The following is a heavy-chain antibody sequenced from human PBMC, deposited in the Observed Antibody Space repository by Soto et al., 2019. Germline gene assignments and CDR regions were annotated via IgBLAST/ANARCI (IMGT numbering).Heavy chain of an antibody. CDR1: GFTFSSYE. CDR2: ISSSGSTI. V-gene: IGHV3-48*03. Sequence: PVGSLRLSCAASGFTFSSYEMNWVRQAPGKGLEWVSYISSSGSTIYYADSVKGRFTISRDNAKNSLYLQMNSLRAEDTAVYYCARTPRYSSSLNWFDPWGQGTLVTVSS. J-gene: IGHJ5*02. CDR3: ARTPRYSSSLNWFDP. D-gene: IGHD6-13*01.